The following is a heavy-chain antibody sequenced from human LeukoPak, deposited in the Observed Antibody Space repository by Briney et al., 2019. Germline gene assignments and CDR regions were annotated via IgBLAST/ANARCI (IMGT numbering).Heavy chain of an antibody. Sequence: ASVKVSCKASGYTFISYDIVWLRQATGQGLEWMGYMNPKSGNTDYVQNFQGRVTMTRDTSITTAYMKLSGLRSEDTAVYYCARKIASTRLGVRYYYMDVWGEGTTVTISS. V-gene: IGHV1-8*01. CDR2: MNPKSGNT. CDR1: GYTFISYD. D-gene: IGHD2-2*01. J-gene: IGHJ6*03. CDR3: ARKIASTRLGVRYYYMDV.